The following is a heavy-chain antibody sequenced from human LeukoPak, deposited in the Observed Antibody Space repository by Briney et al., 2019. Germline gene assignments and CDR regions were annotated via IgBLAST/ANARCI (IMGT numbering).Heavy chain of an antibody. D-gene: IGHD3-10*01. J-gene: IGHJ4*02. CDR3: ARGRGFDY. CDR1: GGSIPISTYY. V-gene: IGHV4-39*07. CDR2: IYYSGTT. Sequence: SETLSLTCTVSGGSIPISTYYWGWVRQPPGKGLEWIGSIYYSGTTKYNPSLKSRVTISVDTSKNQFSLKLSSVAAADTAVYYCARGRGFDYWGQGTLVTVSS.